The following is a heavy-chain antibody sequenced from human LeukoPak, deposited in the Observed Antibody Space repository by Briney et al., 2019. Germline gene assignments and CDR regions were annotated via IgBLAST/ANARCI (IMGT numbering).Heavy chain of an antibody. V-gene: IGHV4-30-2*01. Sequence: KPSETLSLTCTVSGGSISSGGYYWSWLRQPPGKGLKWIGYIYHSGSTNYNPSLKSRVTISVDRSKNQFSLKLSSVTAADTAVYYCARHEIVVVPAALDYWGQGTLVTVSS. CDR2: IYHSGST. CDR3: ARHEIVVVPAALDY. D-gene: IGHD2-2*01. J-gene: IGHJ4*02. CDR1: GGSISSGGYY.